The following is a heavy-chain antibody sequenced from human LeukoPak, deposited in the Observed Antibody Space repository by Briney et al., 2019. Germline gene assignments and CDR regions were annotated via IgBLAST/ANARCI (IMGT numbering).Heavy chain of an antibody. Sequence: PSETLSLTCSVSGGSISSSSYYWGWIRQPPGKGLEWIGSIYYSGSTYYNPSLKSRVTMSVDTSKNQFSLKLSSVTAADTAVYYCARDLLVNYYDSSGFDYWGQGTLVTVSS. CDR2: IYYSGST. CDR3: ARDLLVNYYDSSGFDY. V-gene: IGHV4-39*07. D-gene: IGHD3-22*01. CDR1: GGSISSSSYY. J-gene: IGHJ4*02.